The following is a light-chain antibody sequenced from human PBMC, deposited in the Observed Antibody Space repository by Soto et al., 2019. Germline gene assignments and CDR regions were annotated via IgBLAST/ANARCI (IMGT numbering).Light chain of an antibody. Sequence: QSVLTQPPSASGTPGQRGTISCSGSSSNIGSNTVNWYQQLPGTAPKLLIYSNNQRPSGVPDRFSGSKSGTSASLDISGLQSEDEDDYYSAAWDDSLNGVVFSGGTKLTVL. J-gene: IGLJ2*01. CDR3: AAWDDSLNGVV. V-gene: IGLV1-44*01. CDR2: SNN. CDR1: SSNIGSNT.